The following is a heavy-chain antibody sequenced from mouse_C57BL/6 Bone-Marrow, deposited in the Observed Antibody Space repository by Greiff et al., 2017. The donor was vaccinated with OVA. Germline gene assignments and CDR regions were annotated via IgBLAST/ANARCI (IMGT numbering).Heavy chain of an antibody. V-gene: IGHV1-81*01. Sequence: QVQLQQSGAELARPGASVKLSCKVSGYTFTSYGISWVKQRTGQGLEWIGEIYPRSGNTYYNEKFKGKATLTADKSSSTAYMELRSLTSEDSAVYFCARRGLYGYWGQGTTLTVSS. CDR1: GYTFTSYG. D-gene: IGHD3-1*01. CDR2: IYPRSGNT. CDR3: ARRGLYGY. J-gene: IGHJ2*01.